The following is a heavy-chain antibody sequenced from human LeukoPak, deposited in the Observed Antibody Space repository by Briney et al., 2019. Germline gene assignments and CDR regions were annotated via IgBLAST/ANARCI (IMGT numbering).Heavy chain of an antibody. V-gene: IGHV4-31*03. CDR3: ARSRGSGYYRSAFDI. J-gene: IGHJ3*02. D-gene: IGHD3-22*01. CDR2: IYYSGST. Sequence: SETLSLTCTVSGGSISSGGYYWSWIRQHPGKGLEWIGYIYYSGSTYYNPSLKSRVTISVDTSKNQFSLKLSSVTAADTAVYYCARSRGSGYYRSAFDIWGQGTMVTVSS. CDR1: GGSISSGGYY.